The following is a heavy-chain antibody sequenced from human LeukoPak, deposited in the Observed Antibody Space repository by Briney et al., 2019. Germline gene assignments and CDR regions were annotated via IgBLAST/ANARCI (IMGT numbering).Heavy chain of an antibody. D-gene: IGHD3-10*01. V-gene: IGHV3-23*01. Sequence: GGSLRLSCAASGFTLSSYAMSWVRQAPGKGLEWVSAISGSGGSTYYADSVKGRFTISRDNSKNTLYLQMNSLRAEDTVVYYCAKVITMVRGVIIGDGFDYWGQGTLVTVSS. CDR1: GFTLSSYA. J-gene: IGHJ4*02. CDR3: AKVITMVRGVIIGDGFDY. CDR2: ISGSGGST.